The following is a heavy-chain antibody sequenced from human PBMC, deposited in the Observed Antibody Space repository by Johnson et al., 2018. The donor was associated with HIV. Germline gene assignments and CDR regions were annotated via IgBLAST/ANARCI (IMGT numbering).Heavy chain of an antibody. V-gene: IGHV3-30*03. D-gene: IGHD1-26*01. J-gene: IGHJ3*01. CDR1: GFTFSSYG. CDR2: ISYDGSNK. CDR3: AREGVSGSYYDAFDL. Sequence: QVQLVESGGGVVQPGRSLRLSCAASGFTFSSYGMHWVRQAPGKGLEWVAVISYDGSNKYYADSVKGRFTISRDNSKNTLFLQMGSLRADDTAVYYCAREGVSGSYYDAFDLWGQGTMVTVSS.